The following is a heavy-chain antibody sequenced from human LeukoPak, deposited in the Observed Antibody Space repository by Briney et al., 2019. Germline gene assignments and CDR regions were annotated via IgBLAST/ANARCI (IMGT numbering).Heavy chain of an antibody. CDR3: ARVDTAMVPPDY. J-gene: IGHJ4*02. CDR1: GGSISSGGYY. CDR2: IYYSGST. Sequence: PSETLSLTCTVSGGSISSGGYYWSWIRQHPGQGLEWIGYIYYSGSTYYNPSLKSRVTISVDTSENQFSLNLSSVTAADTAVYYCARVDTAMVPPDYWGQGTLVTVSS. D-gene: IGHD5-18*01. V-gene: IGHV4-31*03.